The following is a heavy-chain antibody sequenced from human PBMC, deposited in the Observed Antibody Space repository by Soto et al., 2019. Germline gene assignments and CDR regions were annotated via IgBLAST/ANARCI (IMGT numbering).Heavy chain of an antibody. J-gene: IGHJ6*02. CDR3: AKVHCNSTTCYPNYYYYYGMDV. Sequence: PGGSLRLSCAASGFTFKTYGIHWVRQAPGKWLEWVAFISYDGINKYYGGSVKGRFTISRDTPTNTLYLQMNSLRPEDTAVYYCAKVHCNSTTCYPNYYYYYGMDVWGPGTTVTVSS. CDR2: ISYDGINK. CDR1: GFTFKTYG. D-gene: IGHD2-2*01. V-gene: IGHV3-30*18.